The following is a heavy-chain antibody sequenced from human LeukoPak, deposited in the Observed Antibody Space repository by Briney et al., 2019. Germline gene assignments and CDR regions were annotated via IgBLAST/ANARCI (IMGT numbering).Heavy chain of an antibody. CDR2: INPNSGGT. D-gene: IGHD2-2*01. CDR1: GYTFTSYY. V-gene: IGHV1-2*02. Sequence: ASVKVSCKASGYTFTSYYIHWVRQAPGQGLEWMGWINPNSGGTNYAQKFQGRVTMTRDTSISTAYMELSRLRSDDTAVYYCAALMGYCSSTSCPRVDYWGQGTLVTVSS. J-gene: IGHJ4*02. CDR3: AALMGYCSSTSCPRVDY.